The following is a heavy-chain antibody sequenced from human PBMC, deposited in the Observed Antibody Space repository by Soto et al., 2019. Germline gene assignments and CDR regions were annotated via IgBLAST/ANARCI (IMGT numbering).Heavy chain of an antibody. J-gene: IGHJ6*02. Sequence: SETLSLTCTVSGGSISSSSYYWGWIRQPPGKGLEWIGSIYYSGSTYYNPSLKSRVTISVDTSKNQFSLKLSSVTAADTAVYYCARDVLLWFGELLYPMGGYYYGMEVWGQGTTVTVSS. V-gene: IGHV4-39*02. CDR1: GGSISSSSYY. CDR3: ARDVLLWFGELLYPMGGYYYGMEV. CDR2: IYYSGST. D-gene: IGHD3-10*01.